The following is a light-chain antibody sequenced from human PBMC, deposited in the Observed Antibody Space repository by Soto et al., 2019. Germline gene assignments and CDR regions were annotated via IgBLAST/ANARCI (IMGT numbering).Light chain of an antibody. V-gene: IGKV3-20*01. J-gene: IGKJ1*01. CDR3: QQYGSLSWT. CDR2: GAS. CDR1: QSISSD. Sequence: EIVMTQSPATLSVSPGERATLSCRASQSISSDVAWYQQKPGQAPRIIIFGASGRATGIPDRFSGSGSGTDFTLTISRLEPEDFAVYYCQQYGSLSWTFGQGTKVDIK.